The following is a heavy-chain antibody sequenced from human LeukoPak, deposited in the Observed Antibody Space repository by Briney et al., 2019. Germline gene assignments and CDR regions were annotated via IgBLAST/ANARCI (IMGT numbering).Heavy chain of an antibody. CDR1: GGSISSYY. CDR3: ARDVPATIFGVVILDYFDY. J-gene: IGHJ4*02. Sequence: PSETLSLTCTVSGGSISSYYWSWIRQPAGKGLEWIGRISTSGSTNYNPSHKSRVTMSVDTSKNQFSLKLSSVTAADTAVYYCARDVPATIFGVVILDYFDYWGQGTLVTVSS. CDR2: ISTSGST. V-gene: IGHV4-4*07. D-gene: IGHD3-3*01.